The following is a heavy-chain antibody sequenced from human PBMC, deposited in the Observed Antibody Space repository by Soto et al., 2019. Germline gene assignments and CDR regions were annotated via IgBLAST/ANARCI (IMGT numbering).Heavy chain of an antibody. Sequence: QVQLVESGGGVVQPGGSLRLSCAASGFTFSSYAMHWVRQAPGKGLEWVTTISHDGNNKFYADSVKGRFIVSRDNSRTTLFLQMNSLRSEDTGIYYCARDYRTSSAGYYYYGMDVWGQGTTVTVSS. CDR1: GFTFSSYA. J-gene: IGHJ6*02. D-gene: IGHD2-2*01. CDR2: ISHDGNNK. CDR3: ARDYRTSSAGYYYYGMDV. V-gene: IGHV3-30-3*01.